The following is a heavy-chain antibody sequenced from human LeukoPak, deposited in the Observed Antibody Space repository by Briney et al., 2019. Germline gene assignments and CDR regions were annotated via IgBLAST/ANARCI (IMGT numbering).Heavy chain of an antibody. CDR1: GFTFTSYP. CDR2: ISDDGRDK. Sequence: TGGSLRLSCVASGFTFTSYPIHWVRQAPGKGLEWVAVISDDGRDKYHADSVKGRFTISRDNSKNSLYLQMNSLRAEDTAVYYCARDLVNAYYYDSSGYWSYYFDYWGQGTLVTVSS. V-gene: IGHV3-30*04. J-gene: IGHJ4*02. CDR3: ARDLVNAYYYDSSGYWSYYFDY. D-gene: IGHD3-22*01.